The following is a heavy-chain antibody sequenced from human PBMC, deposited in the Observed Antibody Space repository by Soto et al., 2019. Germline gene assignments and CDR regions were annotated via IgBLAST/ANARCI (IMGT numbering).Heavy chain of an antibody. CDR3: ARDRQEDDIVATNDAFDI. Sequence: QVQLVQSGAEVKKPGSSVKVSCKASGGTFSSYTISWVRQAPGQGLEWMGRIIPILGIANYAQKFQGRVTITADKATSTADMELSSLRSEDTAVYYCARDRQEDDIVATNDAFDIWGQGTMVTVSS. CDR1: GGTFSSYT. CDR2: IIPILGIA. V-gene: IGHV1-69*08. D-gene: IGHD5-12*01. J-gene: IGHJ3*02.